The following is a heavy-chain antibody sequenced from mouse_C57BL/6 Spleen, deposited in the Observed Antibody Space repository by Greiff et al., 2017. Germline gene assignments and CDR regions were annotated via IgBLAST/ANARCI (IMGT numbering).Heavy chain of an antibody. CDR2: ISSGSSTI. J-gene: IGHJ2*01. CDR3: ARGNYGSSYPYYYDY. V-gene: IGHV5-17*01. Sequence: EVQLVESGGGLVKPGGSLKLSCAASGFTFSDYGMHWVRQAPEKGLEWVAYISSGSSTIYYADTVKGRFTLSRDNAKNTLFLQMTRLRSEDTAVYYCARGNYGSSYPYYYDYWGQGTTLTVSS. D-gene: IGHD1-1*01. CDR1: GFTFSDYG.